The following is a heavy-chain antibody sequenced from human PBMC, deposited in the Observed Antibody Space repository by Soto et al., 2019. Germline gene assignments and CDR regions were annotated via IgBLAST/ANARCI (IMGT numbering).Heavy chain of an antibody. CDR2: TSYHGTDK. CDR1: GFTFSSFG. Sequence: VQLVESGGGLVKPGGSLRLSCAASGFTFSSFGIHWVRQAPGKGLEWVAITSYHGTDKYYADSVKGRFTISRDNSKSALYLQMNSLRAEDTAVYYCAKDISYSGSGNYPDGFDIWGQGTVVTVSS. D-gene: IGHD3-10*01. J-gene: IGHJ3*02. V-gene: IGHV3-30*18. CDR3: AKDISYSGSGNYPDGFDI.